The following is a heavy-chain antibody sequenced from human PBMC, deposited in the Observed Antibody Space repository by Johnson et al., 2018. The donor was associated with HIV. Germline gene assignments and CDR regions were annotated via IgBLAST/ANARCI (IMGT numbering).Heavy chain of an antibody. V-gene: IGHV3-33*06. D-gene: IGHD5-24*01. Sequence: QVQLVESGGGVVQPGRSLRLSCAASGLTFRNYGMHWVRQAPGKGLEWAAVIWYDGSNKYYADSVKGRFTISRDNPKNTLYLQMNSLRREDTAVYYCAKGGVGRDGNRDAFDIWGQGTMVTVSS. CDR3: AKGGVGRDGNRDAFDI. CDR2: IWYDGSNK. J-gene: IGHJ3*02. CDR1: GLTFRNYG.